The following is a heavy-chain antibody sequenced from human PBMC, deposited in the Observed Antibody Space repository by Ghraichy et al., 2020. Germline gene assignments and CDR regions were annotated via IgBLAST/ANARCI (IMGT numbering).Heavy chain of an antibody. CDR1: GGSISSYY. Sequence: SETLSLTCTVSGGSISSYYWSWIRRPPGKGLEWIGYIYYSGSTNYNPSLKSRVTISVDTSKNQFSLKLSSVTAADTAVYYCARDRYCSSSTSCSRTYHYAMDVWGQGTTVTVSS. CDR2: IYYSGST. CDR3: ARDRYCSSSTSCSRTYHYAMDV. D-gene: IGHD2-2*01. J-gene: IGHJ6*02. V-gene: IGHV4-59*01.